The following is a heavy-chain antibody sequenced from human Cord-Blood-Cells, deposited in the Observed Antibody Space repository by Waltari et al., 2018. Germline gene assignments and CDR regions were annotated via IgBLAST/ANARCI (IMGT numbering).Heavy chain of an antibody. CDR2: MNPNSGNT. CDR3: ARGQEEGYSYGSDAFDI. CDR1: GYTFTSYD. V-gene: IGHV1-8*03. J-gene: IGHJ3*02. D-gene: IGHD5-18*01. Sequence: QVQLVQSGAEVKKPGASVKVSCKASGYTFTSYDINWVRQATGQGLEWMGGMNPNSGNTGYAQKFQGRVTITRNTSISTAYMELSSLRSEDTAVYYCARGQEEGYSYGSDAFDIWGQGTMVTVSS.